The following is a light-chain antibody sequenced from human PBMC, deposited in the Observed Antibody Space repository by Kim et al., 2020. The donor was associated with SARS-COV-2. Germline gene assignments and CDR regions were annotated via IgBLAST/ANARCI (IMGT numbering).Light chain of an antibody. CDR2: AAS. Sequence: DIQMTQSPSSLSASVGDTVTITCRPSQSISTYLNWYQQKAGMAPRLLIFAASNLQSGVPSRFSGSGSGTNFTLTITSLHPDDFATYCCQQSYSVPWTFGQGTKLEI. J-gene: IGKJ1*01. CDR1: QSISTY. CDR3: QQSYSVPWT. V-gene: IGKV1-39*01.